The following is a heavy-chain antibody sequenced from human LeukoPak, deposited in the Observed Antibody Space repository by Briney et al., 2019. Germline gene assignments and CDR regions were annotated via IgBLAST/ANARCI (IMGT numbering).Heavy chain of an antibody. CDR1: GGSISSYY. D-gene: IGHD5-24*01. CDR3: ARGCRDGYKTPPGFDY. Sequence: SETLSLTCTVSGGSISSYYWSWIRQPPGEGLEWIGYIYYSGSTNYNPSLKSRVTISVDTSKNQFSLKLSSVTAADTAVYYCARGCRDGYKTPPGFDYWGQGTLVTVSS. CDR2: IYYSGST. J-gene: IGHJ4*02. V-gene: IGHV4-59*08.